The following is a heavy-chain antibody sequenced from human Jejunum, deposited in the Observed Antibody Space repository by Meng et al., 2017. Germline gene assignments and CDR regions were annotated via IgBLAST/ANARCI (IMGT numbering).Heavy chain of an antibody. CDR3: ARVGYGYGNNLETFDI. CDR2: INHGGLS. V-gene: IGHV4-34*01. J-gene: IGHJ3*02. CDR1: GGSSSGF. Sequence: SETLSPTCAVHGGSSSGFWSWIRQPPGKGLEWMGEINHGGLSNDNPSRKSRVTVSVEVSKSQFSLKLTSVTAADTAMYYCARVGYGYGNNLETFDIGGQGTMVTVSS. D-gene: IGHD1-1*01.